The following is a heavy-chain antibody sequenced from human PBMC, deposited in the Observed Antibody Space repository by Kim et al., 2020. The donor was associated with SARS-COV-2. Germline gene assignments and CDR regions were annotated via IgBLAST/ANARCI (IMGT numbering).Heavy chain of an antibody. Sequence: GGSLRLSCAASGFRFGDYGMHWVRQAPGKGLEWVSGITWKSDQIGYADSVKGRFTISRDNAREYLFLQMNSLRVEDTAVYYCVKDRYGSGFNWFDPWGQGTLVIVSS. CDR3: VKDRYGSGFNWFDP. D-gene: IGHD3-10*01. J-gene: IGHJ5*02. CDR1: GFRFGDYG. CDR2: ITWKSDQI. V-gene: IGHV3-9*01.